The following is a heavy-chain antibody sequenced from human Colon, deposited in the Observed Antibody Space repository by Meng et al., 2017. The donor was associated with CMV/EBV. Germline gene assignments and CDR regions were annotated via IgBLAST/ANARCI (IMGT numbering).Heavy chain of an antibody. CDR3: AGGLDSNYEDY. J-gene: IGHJ4*02. Sequence: GGSLRLSCAASGFSFSRYSMNWLRQAPGKGLEWVSSIGSTGSGIYYPDSVKGRFTISRDNTKNTLFLQMNSLRVEETAVYYCAGGLDSNYEDYWGQGALVTVSS. CDR1: GFSFSRYS. V-gene: IGHV3-21*01. D-gene: IGHD4-11*01. CDR2: IGSTGSGI.